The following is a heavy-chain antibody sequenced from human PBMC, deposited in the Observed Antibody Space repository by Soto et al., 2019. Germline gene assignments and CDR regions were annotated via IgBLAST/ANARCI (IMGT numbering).Heavy chain of an antibody. Sequence: QVQLVESGGGVVQPGRSLRLSCAASGFTFSSYGMHWVRQAPGKGLEWVAVISYDGSNKYYADSVKGRFTISRDNSKNTLYLQMNSLRAEDTVVYYCAKEWAYGSGSFDYWGQGTLVTVSS. J-gene: IGHJ4*02. CDR3: AKEWAYGSGSFDY. CDR2: ISYDGSNK. D-gene: IGHD3-10*01. V-gene: IGHV3-30*18. CDR1: GFTFSSYG.